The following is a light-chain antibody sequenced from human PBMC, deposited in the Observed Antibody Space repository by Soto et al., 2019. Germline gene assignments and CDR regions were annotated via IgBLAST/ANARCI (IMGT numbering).Light chain of an antibody. CDR3: PQYGSSGT. J-gene: IGKJ1*01. CDR1: QSVSSD. V-gene: IGKV3-20*01. Sequence: EIVMTQSPATLSVSPGERAALSCRASQSVSSDLAWFQQRPGQAPRLLIYDASYRATGIPDRFSGSGSGTDFTLTISRLEPEDFAVYYCPQYGSSGTFGQGTKVDIK. CDR2: DAS.